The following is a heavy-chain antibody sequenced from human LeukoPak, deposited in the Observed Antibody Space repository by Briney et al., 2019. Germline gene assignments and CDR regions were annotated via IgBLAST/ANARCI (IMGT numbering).Heavy chain of an antibody. V-gene: IGHV3-9*03. CDR1: GFTFDDHA. CDR2: ISWNSGSI. D-gene: IGHD6-6*01. Sequence: QTGGSLRLSCAASGFTFDDHAMHWVRQAPGKGPEWVSGISWNSGSIGYADSVKGRFTISRDNAKNSLYLQMNSLRAEDMALYYCAKSGGFGSSWGGDYFDFWGQGTRVTVSS. J-gene: IGHJ4*02. CDR3: AKSGGFGSSWGGDYFDF.